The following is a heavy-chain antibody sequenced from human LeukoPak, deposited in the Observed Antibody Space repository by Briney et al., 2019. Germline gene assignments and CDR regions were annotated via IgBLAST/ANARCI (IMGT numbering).Heavy chain of an antibody. V-gene: IGHV3-23*01. CDR3: AKSLYGGCDY. J-gene: IGHJ4*02. D-gene: IGHD3-16*02. CDR1: GFSFSTYA. Sequence: GGSLRLSCAASGFSFSTYAMSWVRQAPGKGLEWVSGVNGNGGSTSYADSEKGRFTIFRDNSKNTVYLQMNSLRVEDTAVYYCAKSLYGGCDYWGQGTVVTVSS. CDR2: VNGNGGST.